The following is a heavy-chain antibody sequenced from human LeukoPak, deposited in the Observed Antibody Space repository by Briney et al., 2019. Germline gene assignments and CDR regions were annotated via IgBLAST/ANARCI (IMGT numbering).Heavy chain of an antibody. V-gene: IGHV3-7*01. D-gene: IGHD4-17*01. CDR3: ARASTTGYYYYYYYMDV. J-gene: IGHJ6*03. CDR1: GFTFSSYW. Sequence: GGSLRLSCAASGFTFSSYWMSWVRQAPGKGLEWVANIKQDGSEKYYVDSVKGRFTISRDNAKNSLYLQMNSLRAEDTAVYYCARASTTGYYYYYYYMDVWAKGPRSPSP. CDR2: IKQDGSEK.